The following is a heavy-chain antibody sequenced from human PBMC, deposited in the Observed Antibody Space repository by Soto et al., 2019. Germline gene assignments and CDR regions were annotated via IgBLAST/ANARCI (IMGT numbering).Heavy chain of an antibody. V-gene: IGHV4-34*01. CDR2: INHSGST. D-gene: IGHD2-2*01. CDR3: ARAGIVVLPAAMRAYFDY. Sequence: PGGSLRLSCAVSGFTFSDYYMTWIRQAPGKGLEWIGEINHSGSTNYNPSLKSRVTISVDTSKNQFSLKLSSVTAADTAVYYCARAGIVVLPAAMRAYFDYWGQGTLVTVSS. J-gene: IGHJ4*02. CDR1: GFTFSDYY.